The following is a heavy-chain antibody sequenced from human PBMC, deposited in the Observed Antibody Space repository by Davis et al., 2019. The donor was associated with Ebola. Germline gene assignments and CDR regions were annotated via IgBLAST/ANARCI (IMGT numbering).Heavy chain of an antibody. V-gene: IGHV3-7*01. J-gene: IGHJ4*02. CDR2: IKQDGSEA. D-gene: IGHD1-14*01. CDR3: FSRTRDY. CDR1: GFSFRSYT. Sequence: GGPLRLSCAASGFSFRSYTMSWVRQAPGKGLEWVANIKQDGSEAYYGDPVKGRFTISRDNAKNSLYLQMNSLSAGDTAVYFCFSRTRDYWGQGTQVTVSS.